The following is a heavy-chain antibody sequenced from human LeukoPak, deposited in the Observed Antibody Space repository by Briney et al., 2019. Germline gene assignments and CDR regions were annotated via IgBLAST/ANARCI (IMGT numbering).Heavy chain of an antibody. CDR3: ARGYCGSTSCLTPFDY. CDR2: INSDGSST. J-gene: IGHJ4*02. V-gene: IGHV3-74*01. D-gene: IGHD2-2*01. Sequence: GGSLRLSCAASGFTFSSYWMHWVRQAPGKGLVWVSRINSDGSSTSYADSVKGRFTISSDNAKNTLYLQMNSLRAEDTAVYYCARGYCGSTSCLTPFDYWGQGTLVTVSS. CDR1: GFTFSSYW.